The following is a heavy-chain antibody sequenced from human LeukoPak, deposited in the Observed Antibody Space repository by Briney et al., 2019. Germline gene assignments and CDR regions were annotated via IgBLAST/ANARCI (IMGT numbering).Heavy chain of an antibody. J-gene: IGHJ4*02. V-gene: IGHV3-23*01. CDR2: LSGGST. Sequence: GGSLRLSCAASGFTFSSYAMSWVRQAPGKGLEWVSALSGGSTYYAGSVKGRFTISRDNAKNTLYLQMNSLRAEDTAVYYCARDRYCSGGSCYGDYWGQGILVTVSS. CDR3: ARDRYCSGGSCYGDY. CDR1: GFTFSSYA. D-gene: IGHD2-15*01.